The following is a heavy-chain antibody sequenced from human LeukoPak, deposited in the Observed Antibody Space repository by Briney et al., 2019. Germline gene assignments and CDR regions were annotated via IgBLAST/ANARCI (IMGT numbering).Heavy chain of an antibody. CDR2: IYYSGST. V-gene: IGHV4-59*08. Sequence: SEPLSLTCTVSGGSIRTYYWSWIRQPPGKGLEWIGYIYYSGSTNYNPSLKSRVTISADTSKNQFSLRLSSVTAADTAVYYCARRPYSSSWYYFDYWGQGTLVTVSS. J-gene: IGHJ4*02. CDR1: GGSIRTYY. CDR3: ARRPYSSSWYYFDY. D-gene: IGHD6-13*01.